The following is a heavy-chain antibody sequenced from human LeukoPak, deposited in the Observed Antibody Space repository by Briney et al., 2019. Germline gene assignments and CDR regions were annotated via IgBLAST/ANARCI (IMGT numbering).Heavy chain of an antibody. CDR2: IYYSGST. D-gene: IGHD2-2*01. CDR3: ARRAPGPAVISNWFDP. CDR1: GGSISSGDYY. V-gene: IGHV4-30-4*08. Sequence: SETLSLTCTVSGGSISSGDYYWSWIRQPPGKGLEWIGYIYYSGSTYYNPSLKSRVTISVDTSKNQFSLNLTSVTAADTAVYYCARRAPGPAVISNWFDPWGQGTLVTVSS. J-gene: IGHJ5*02.